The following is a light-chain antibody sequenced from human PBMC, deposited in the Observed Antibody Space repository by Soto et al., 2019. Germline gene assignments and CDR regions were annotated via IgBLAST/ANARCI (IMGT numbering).Light chain of an antibody. CDR1: SSNIGAGYD. CDR3: QSYDSSLSAWV. V-gene: IGLV1-40*01. J-gene: IGLJ3*02. Sequence: QSVLTQPPSVSGAPGQRVTISCTESSSNIGAGYDVHWYQQLPGTAPKLLIYGNSNRPSGVPDRFSGSKSGTSASLAITGLQAEDEADYYCQSYDSSLSAWVFGGGTKLTFL. CDR2: GNS.